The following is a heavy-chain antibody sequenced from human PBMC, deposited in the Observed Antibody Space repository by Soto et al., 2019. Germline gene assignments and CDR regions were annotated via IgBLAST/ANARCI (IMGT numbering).Heavy chain of an antibody. J-gene: IGHJ4*02. CDR2: IYDRGGT. Sequence: VQLQESGPGLVKPSQTLSLTCTVSGGSIRSGGYFWSWVRQQPGKGLEWIGHIYDRGGTSYNPYLESRFAMSVDTSKNEFTLKVNSVTAADTAIYYCARFAKEENPKLESWYAFDFWGRGTLVTVSS. CDR3: ARFAKEENPKLESWYAFDF. D-gene: IGHD6-13*01. CDR1: GGSIRSGGYF. V-gene: IGHV4-31*03.